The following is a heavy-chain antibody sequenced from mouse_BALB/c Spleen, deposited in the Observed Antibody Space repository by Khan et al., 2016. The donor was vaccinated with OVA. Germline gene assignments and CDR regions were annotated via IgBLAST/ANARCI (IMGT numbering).Heavy chain of an antibody. CDR3: ARAYYRYDGYYAMDY. D-gene: IGHD2-14*01. V-gene: IGHV2-6-4*01. CDR1: GFSLSRYN. Sequence: QVQLQQSGPGLVAPSQSLSITCNVSGFSLSRYNIHWVRQPPGKGLEWLGMIWGGGGTDYNSSLKSRLSISKDNSKSQVFLKMSSLQTDDTAMYYCARAYYRYDGYYAMDYWGQGTSVTVS. CDR2: IWGGGGT. J-gene: IGHJ4*01.